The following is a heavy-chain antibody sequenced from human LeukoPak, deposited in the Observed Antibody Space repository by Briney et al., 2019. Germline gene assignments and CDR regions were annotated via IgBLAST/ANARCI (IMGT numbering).Heavy chain of an antibody. Sequence: GGSLRLSCAASGFTFNKDWMHWVRHVPGKGLVWVSRIKSDETSTAYADSVRGRFTISRDNAKNMLYLQMNSLRAKDTAVYYCARDLGHCSGGSCHPVAFDIWGQGTMVTVSS. CDR1: GFTFNKDW. V-gene: IGHV3-74*01. CDR2: IKSDETST. CDR3: ARDLGHCSGGSCHPVAFDI. J-gene: IGHJ3*02. D-gene: IGHD2-15*01.